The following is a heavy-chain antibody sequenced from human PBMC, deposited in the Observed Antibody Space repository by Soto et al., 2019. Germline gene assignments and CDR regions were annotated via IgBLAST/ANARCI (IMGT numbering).Heavy chain of an antibody. J-gene: IGHJ4*02. D-gene: IGHD3-22*01. V-gene: IGHV4-30-2*01. Sequence: QLQLQESGSGLVKPSQTLSLTCAVSGDSISSGGYSWNWIRQPPGKGLEWIGYIYHSGGTDYHPSLMSRVTITVDSSNNQFSLKLSSLTAADTAVYYFAINSRSVYYLDYWCQGTLVTVSS. CDR2: IYHSGGT. CDR1: GDSISSGGYS. CDR3: AINSRSVYYLDY.